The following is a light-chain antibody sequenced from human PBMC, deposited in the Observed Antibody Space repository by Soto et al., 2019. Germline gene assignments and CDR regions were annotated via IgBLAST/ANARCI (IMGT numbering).Light chain of an antibody. Sequence: AIQMTQSPSSLSASVGDRVVITCRASQGIRKNLGWYQQKPGKAPKLLIYAASSLQSGVPSRFSGSGSGTDFTLTISSLQPEDFATYFCLQDYNYPYTFGQGTKLEIK. V-gene: IGKV1-6*01. CDR2: AAS. CDR3: LQDYNYPYT. CDR1: QGIRKN. J-gene: IGKJ2*01.